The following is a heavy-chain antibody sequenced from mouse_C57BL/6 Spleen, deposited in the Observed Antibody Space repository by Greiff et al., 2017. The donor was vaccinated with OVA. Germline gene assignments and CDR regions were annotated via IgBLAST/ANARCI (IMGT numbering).Heavy chain of an antibody. CDR1: GFTFSSYA. CDR3: ARDEDDDYDWFAY. CDR2: ISDGGSYT. V-gene: IGHV5-4*01. D-gene: IGHD2-4*01. Sequence: EVNLVESGGGLVKPGGSLKLSCAASGFTFSSYAMSWVRQTPEKRLEWVATISDGGSYTYYPDNVKGRFTISRDNAKNNLYLQMSHLKSEDTAMYYCARDEDDDYDWFAYWGQGTLVTVSA. J-gene: IGHJ3*01.